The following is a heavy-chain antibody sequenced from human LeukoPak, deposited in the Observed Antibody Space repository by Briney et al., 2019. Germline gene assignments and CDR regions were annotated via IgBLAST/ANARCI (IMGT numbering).Heavy chain of an antibody. Sequence: GGSLRLSCAASGFTFSSYGMSWVRQAPGKGLEWVSAISGSGGSTYYADSVKGRFTISRDSSKNTLYLQMNSLRAEDTAVYYCVARNYGDYFNWFDPWGQGTLVTVSS. J-gene: IGHJ5*02. D-gene: IGHD4-17*01. V-gene: IGHV3-23*01. CDR1: GFTFSSYG. CDR2: ISGSGGST. CDR3: VARNYGDYFNWFDP.